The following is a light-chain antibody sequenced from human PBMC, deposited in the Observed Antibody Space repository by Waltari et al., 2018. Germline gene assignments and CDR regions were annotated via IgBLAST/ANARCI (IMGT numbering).Light chain of an antibody. V-gene: IGLV5-45*01. Sequence: QAVLTQPASLSASPGASASLTCTLRSDINVGTYKIYWYQQRPGSPPQFLVRYRSDSDNQQGSGVPSRFSGCKVTSANVGIFLIAGLQSEDGADYYCMILDTRAVVFGGGTKLTVV. CDR2: YRSDSDN. J-gene: IGLJ3*02. CDR1: SDINVGTYK. CDR3: MILDTRAVV.